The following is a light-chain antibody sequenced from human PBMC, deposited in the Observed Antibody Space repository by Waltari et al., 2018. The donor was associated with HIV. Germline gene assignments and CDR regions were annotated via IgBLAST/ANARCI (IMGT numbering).Light chain of an antibody. J-gene: IGLJ3*02. CDR2: YDK. Sequence: SYVLTQPPSVSVAPGQTARIACEGDKVATKSVHWYQQRPGQAPVLVIHYDKDRPSGVTERFSGSNAGNTATLTISGVEAGDEADTNHQVFGGGTKLTVL. CDR3: QV. CDR1: KVATKS. V-gene: IGLV3-21*01.